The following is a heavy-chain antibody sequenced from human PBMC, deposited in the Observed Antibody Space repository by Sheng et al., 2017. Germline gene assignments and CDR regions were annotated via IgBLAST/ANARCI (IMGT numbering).Heavy chain of an antibody. CDR2: IVPMVGIT. D-gene: IGHD6-19*01. CDR1: GDTSRIST. Sequence: QVHLVQSGAEVKKPGSSVKVSCKASGDTSRISTISWVRQAPGQGLEWMGGIVPMVGITNYAQKFQGRVTISADSSTTTAYLELSSLTSDDTAIYYCAHGAVAGTINWFDPWGQGTLVAVSS. V-gene: IGHV1-69*02. CDR3: AHGAVAGTINWFDP. J-gene: IGHJ5*02.